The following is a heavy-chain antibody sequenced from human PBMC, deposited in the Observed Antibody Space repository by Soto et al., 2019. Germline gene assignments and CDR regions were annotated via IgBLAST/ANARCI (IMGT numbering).Heavy chain of an antibody. CDR2: ISPSGVRT. V-gene: IGHV3-23*01. CDR3: AREDSIIIPAVSDF. D-gene: IGHD2-2*01. Sequence: GGSLRLSCAASGFTFSNYVMSWVRQAPGKGLEWVSAISPSGVRTYYADSVKGRFTISRDNAKNSVSLQMNTLRVEDTAVYYCAREDSIIIPAVSDFWGQGPLVTFSS. J-gene: IGHJ4*02. CDR1: GFTFSNYV.